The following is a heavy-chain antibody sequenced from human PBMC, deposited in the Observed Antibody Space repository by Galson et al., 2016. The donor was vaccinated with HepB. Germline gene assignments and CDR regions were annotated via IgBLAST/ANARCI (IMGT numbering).Heavy chain of an antibody. CDR1: GFVFSNFG. V-gene: IGHV3-23*01. CDR3: AKERLVRRIFDH. J-gene: IGHJ4*02. CDR2: ISTRRTT. Sequence: LRLSCAASGFVFSNFGLSWVRQAPGKGLEWVASISTRRTTYYSDSVQGRFTISRDNSNNTLYLQMNGLRAEDTAVYYCAKERLVRRIFDHCGQGTLLTVSS. D-gene: IGHD1-1*01.